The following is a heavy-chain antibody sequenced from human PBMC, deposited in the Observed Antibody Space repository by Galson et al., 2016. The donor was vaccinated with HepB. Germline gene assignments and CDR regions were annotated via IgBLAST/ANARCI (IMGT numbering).Heavy chain of an antibody. J-gene: IGHJ2*01. Sequence: SLRLSCAASGFSFSNYGMHWVRQAPGKGLEWVAVIWFDGSNEYYADSVKGRFTISRENSENTLYLQMNTLRAEDTAVYYCARGLGFSPSFFDSGWYWYFDLWGRGTLVTVSS. D-gene: IGHD6-19*01. CDR1: GFSFSNYG. CDR3: ARGLGFSPSFFDSGWYWYFDL. CDR2: IWFDGSNE. V-gene: IGHV3-33*01.